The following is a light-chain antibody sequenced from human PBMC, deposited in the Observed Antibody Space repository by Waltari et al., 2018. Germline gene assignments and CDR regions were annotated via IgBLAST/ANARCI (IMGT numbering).Light chain of an antibody. V-gene: IGKV3-11*01. CDR3: QRRSNWPPPIT. J-gene: IGKJ5*01. CDR2: DAS. CDR1: QSVSSF. Sequence: IVLTQSPATLSLSPGERATLSCRASQSVSSFLAWYQQKPGQAPRLLIYDASIRATGIPARFSGSGSGTDFTLTISSLEPEDFAVYYCQRRSNWPPPITFGQGTRLEIK.